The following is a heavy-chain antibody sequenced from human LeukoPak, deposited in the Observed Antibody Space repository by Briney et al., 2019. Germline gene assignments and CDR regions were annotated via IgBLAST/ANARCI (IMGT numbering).Heavy chain of an antibody. CDR3: ARVRAGGYFDY. CDR2: IRSSSSYI. J-gene: IGHJ4*02. Sequence: GGSLRLSCAASGFTLSSYSMNWVRQAPGRVLEWVSSIRSSSSYIYYADSVNGRFTISRDNAKNSLYLQMNSLRAEDTAVYYCARVRAGGYFDYWGQGTLVTVSS. CDR1: GFTLSSYS. V-gene: IGHV3-21*01.